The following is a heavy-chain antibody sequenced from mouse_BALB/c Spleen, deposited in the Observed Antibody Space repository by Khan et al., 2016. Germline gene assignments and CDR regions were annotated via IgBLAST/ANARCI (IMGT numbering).Heavy chain of an antibody. CDR3: ARRIVTSDYYGMDY. V-gene: IGHV5-17*02. Sequence: EVELVESGGGLVQPGGSRKLSCAASGFNFSSFGMHWVRQAPEKGLEWVAYISSGSNTIYYADTVKGRFTISRDNPKNTLFLQMTSLRSEDTAMYYCARRIVTSDYYGMDYWRQGTSCTVSS. CDR2: ISSGSNTI. CDR1: GFNFSSFG. J-gene: IGHJ4*01. D-gene: IGHD2-5*01.